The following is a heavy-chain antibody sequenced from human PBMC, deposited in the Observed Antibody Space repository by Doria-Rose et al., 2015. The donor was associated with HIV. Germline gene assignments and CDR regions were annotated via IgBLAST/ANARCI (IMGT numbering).Heavy chain of an antibody. CDR1: GVSLSSPGMG. J-gene: IGHJ4*02. CDR2: IFSDDKR. Sequence: SGPVLVKPTETLALTCTVSGVSLSSPGMGVSWIRQPPGKALEWLGNIFSDDKRSYTTSLKSRLTISRGTSKSQVVLTMTDMDPVDTATYYCARIKSSRWYHKYYFDFWGQGTLVIVSA. CDR3: ARIKSSRWYHKYYFDF. D-gene: IGHD6-13*01. V-gene: IGHV2-26*01.